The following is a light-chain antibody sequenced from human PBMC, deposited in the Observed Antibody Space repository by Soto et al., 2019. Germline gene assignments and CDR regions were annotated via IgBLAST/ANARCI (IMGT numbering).Light chain of an antibody. J-gene: IGKJ1*01. V-gene: IGKV1-39*01. CDR3: QQSYSSPPT. CDR2: AAS. Sequence: DIQVTQSPDSLSASVGDRVIITCRASQSISNHLNWYQQKPGKAPKLLIFAASSLQSGVPSRFSGSRSGPDFTLTISSLQPEDFATYYCQQSYSSPPTFGQGTKVDIK. CDR1: QSISNH.